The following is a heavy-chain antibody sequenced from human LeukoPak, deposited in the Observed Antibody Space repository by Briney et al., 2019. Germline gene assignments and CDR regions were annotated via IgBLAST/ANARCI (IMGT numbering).Heavy chain of an antibody. V-gene: IGHV4-34*01. D-gene: IGHD5-18*01. CDR3: ARAQPRGYSYGFAY. CDR2: INHSGST. Sequence: PSETLSLTCTVSGGSISSYYWSWIRQPPGKGLEWIGEINHSGSTNYNPSLKSRVTISVDTSKNQFSLKLSSVTAADTAVYYCARAQPRGYSYGFAYWGQGTLVTVSS. J-gene: IGHJ4*02. CDR1: GGSISSYY.